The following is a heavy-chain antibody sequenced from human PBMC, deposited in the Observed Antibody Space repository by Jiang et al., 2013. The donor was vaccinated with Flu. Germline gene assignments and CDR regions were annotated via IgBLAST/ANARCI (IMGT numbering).Heavy chain of an antibody. Sequence: QLVESGAEVKKPGSSVKVSCKASGGTFSDYAISWVRQAPGQGLEWMGGIIPIFRTPNYAQTFQGRVTITADESTSTTYMELGSLRSEDTAVYYCARAPPYCSGISCYRSGVHYYYYNMDVWGQGTTVTVSS. V-gene: IGHV1-69*01. D-gene: IGHD2-2*02. CDR1: GGTFSDYA. CDR2: IIPIFRTP. CDR3: ARAPPYCSGISCYRSGVHYYYYNMDV. J-gene: IGHJ6*02.